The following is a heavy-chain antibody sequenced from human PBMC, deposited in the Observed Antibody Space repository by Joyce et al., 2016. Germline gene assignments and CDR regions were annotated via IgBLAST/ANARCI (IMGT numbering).Heavy chain of an antibody. J-gene: IGHJ4*02. CDR3: ATDRVGALSP. D-gene: IGHD1-26*01. Sequence: QLVQSGPEVRKPATSVKVSCKPSGFIFNSAAVHWVRQAPGQRLEGIGWIDVGSGNTKYAQNFQQRVTFIRDVSTSTAYMELTSVRSEDTAVYYCATDRVGALSPWGPGTLVTVSS. V-gene: IGHV1-58*01. CDR2: IDVGSGNT. CDR1: GFIFNSAA.